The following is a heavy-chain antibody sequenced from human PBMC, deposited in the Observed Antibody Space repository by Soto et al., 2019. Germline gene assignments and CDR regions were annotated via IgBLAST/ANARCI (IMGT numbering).Heavy chain of an antibody. CDR1: GGSVSSGSYY. CDR2: IYYSGST. D-gene: IGHD1-1*01. J-gene: IGHJ6*02. Sequence: SETLSLTCTVSGGSVSSGSYYWSWLRQPPGKGLEWIGYIYYSGSTNYNPSLKSRVTISVDTSKNQFSLKLSSVTAADAAVYYCARFTLEPNYYYYGMDVWGQGTTVTVSS. CDR3: ARFTLEPNYYYYGMDV. V-gene: IGHV4-61*01.